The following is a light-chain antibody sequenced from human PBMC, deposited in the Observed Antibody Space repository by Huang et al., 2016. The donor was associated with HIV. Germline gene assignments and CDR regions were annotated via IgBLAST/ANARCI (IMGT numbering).Light chain of an antibody. CDR3: QQYDSSPTT. J-gene: IGKJ2*01. CDR1: LPIGNNS. CDR2: GAS. Sequence: EIVLTQSPGTLSLSSGERATLSCRASLPIGNNSLAWDQQKPGQAPNLLIYGASRRATGVTDRFSGNGSGTDFTLTISRLESEDCAVFYCQQYDSSPTTFGQGTKLEIK. V-gene: IGKV3-20*01.